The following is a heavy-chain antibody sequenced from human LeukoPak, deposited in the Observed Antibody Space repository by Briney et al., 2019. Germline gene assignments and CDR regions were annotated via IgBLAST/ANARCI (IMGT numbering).Heavy chain of an antibody. CDR3: ARDQMTDMVLGIFDY. V-gene: IGHV2-5*02. Sequence: SGPTLVKPTQTLTLTCTFSGFSLGTSGVGVGWIRQPPGKALEWLALIYWDDDKRYSPSLKSRLTITKDTSKNQVVLTMTNMDPVDTATYYCARDQMTDMVLGIFDYWGQGTLVTVSS. CDR2: IYWDDDK. D-gene: IGHD5-18*01. J-gene: IGHJ4*02. CDR1: GFSLGTSGVG.